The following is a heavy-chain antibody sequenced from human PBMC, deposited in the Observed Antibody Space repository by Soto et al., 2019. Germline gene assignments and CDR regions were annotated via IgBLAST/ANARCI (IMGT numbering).Heavy chain of an antibody. CDR1: GASLTSGNYY. CDR3: ARRGSYLRFDY. Sequence: QVQLQESGPALVKPSETLSLICTVSGASLTSGNYYWTWMRQGPGKGLEWVGHIYYSGYTNYNPSLKRRVAISVDASKNLFSLNLTSVTAADTAVEYCARRGSYLRFDYWGQGTLATVSS. J-gene: IGHJ4*02. D-gene: IGHD3-10*01. V-gene: IGHV4-61*01. CDR2: IYYSGYT.